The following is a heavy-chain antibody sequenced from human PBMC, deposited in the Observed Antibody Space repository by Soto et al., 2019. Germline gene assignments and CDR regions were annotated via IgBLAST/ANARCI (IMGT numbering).Heavy chain of an antibody. D-gene: IGHD5-12*01. J-gene: IGHJ4*02. CDR2: VNPGGYST. Sequence: EVQLLQSGGGLVQPGGSLRLSCAASGFTFTSYSMTWVRQTPGKGLEWVAAVNPGGYSTYYADSVKGRFTISRDNSNKTLSLQMNSLIAEDTAVYYCAKDLRAGSGYDFDYRDQGTLVTVSS. CDR3: AKDLRAGSGYDFDY. CDR1: GFTFTSYS. V-gene: IGHV3-23*01.